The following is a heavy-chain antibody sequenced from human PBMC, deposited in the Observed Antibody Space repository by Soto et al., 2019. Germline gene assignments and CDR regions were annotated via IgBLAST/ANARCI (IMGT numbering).Heavy chain of an antibody. CDR3: ARGRGYSGDDHYYYFDMDV. V-gene: IGHV1-69*01. J-gene: IGHJ6*02. CDR1: GGTFNNYP. D-gene: IGHD5-12*01. CDR2: SIPIFGTA. Sequence: KVSCKASGGTFNNYPITWVRQAPGEGLEWMGGSIPIFGTANYAQKFQGRVTISVDESTSTAYMELSSLRSEDTAVYYCARGRGYSGDDHYYYFDMDVWGQGTTVTVSS.